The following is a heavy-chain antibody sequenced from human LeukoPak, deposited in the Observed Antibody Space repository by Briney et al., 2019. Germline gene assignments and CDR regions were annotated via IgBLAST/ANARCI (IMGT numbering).Heavy chain of an antibody. D-gene: IGHD4/OR15-4a*01. CDR1: GFTFDNYA. CDR2: ISYGGNNE. V-gene: IGHV3-30-3*01. CDR3: ARANYDGAFDI. J-gene: IGHJ3*02. Sequence: GGSLRLSCAASGFTFDNYAMHWVRQAPAKGLEWVAVISYGGNNEFYANSVKGRFTISRGNSKNTVYLQMNSLRAEDTAVYYCARANYDGAFDIWGQGTMVTVSS.